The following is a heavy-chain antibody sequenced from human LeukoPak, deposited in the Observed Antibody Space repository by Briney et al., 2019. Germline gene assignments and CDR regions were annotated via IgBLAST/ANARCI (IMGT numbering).Heavy chain of an antibody. CDR1: GFTFSSYS. V-gene: IGHV3-48*01. CDR2: ISSSSSTI. Sequence: GGSLRLSCAASGFTFSSYSMNWVRQAPGKGLEWLSYISSSSSTIYYADSVKGRFTISRDNAKNSLYLQMNSLRAEDTAVYYCARKMVRGVMSSIDYWGQGTLVTVSS. J-gene: IGHJ4*02. CDR3: ARKMVRGVMSSIDY. D-gene: IGHD3-10*01.